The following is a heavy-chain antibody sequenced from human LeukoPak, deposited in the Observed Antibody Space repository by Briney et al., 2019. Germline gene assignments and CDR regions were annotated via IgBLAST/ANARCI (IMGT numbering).Heavy chain of an antibody. CDR2: IIDSGST. V-gene: IGHV4-4*02. D-gene: IGHD2-15*01. J-gene: IGHJ4*02. CDR3: ATYGPTSGGYTFEY. CDR1: GFSFRNYAM. Sequence: PGGSLRLSCEASGFSFRNYAMSWVRQPPMKGLEWIGEIIDSGSTNYNPSLKGRITISLDKTKNQFSLNVNSVTAADTAVYYCATYGPTSGGYTFEYWGQGILVTVSS.